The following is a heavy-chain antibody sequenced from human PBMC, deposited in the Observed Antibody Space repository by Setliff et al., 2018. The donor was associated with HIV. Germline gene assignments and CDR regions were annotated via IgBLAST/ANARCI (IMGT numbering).Heavy chain of an antibody. CDR3: ARAPGEAYNFWSDYKVAGAFDI. Sequence: SETLSLTCTVSGGSISSGSYYWSWIRQPAGKGLEWIGRIYSSGSTNYNPSLKSRVTISVDTSKNQFSLKLNSVTAADTAVYYCARAPGEAYNFWSDYKVAGAFDIWGQGTMVTVSS. V-gene: IGHV4-61*02. D-gene: IGHD3-3*01. CDR2: IYSSGST. CDR1: GGSISSGSYY. J-gene: IGHJ3*02.